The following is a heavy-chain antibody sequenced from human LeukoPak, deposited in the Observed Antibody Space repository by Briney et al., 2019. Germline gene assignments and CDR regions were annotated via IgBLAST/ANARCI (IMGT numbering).Heavy chain of an antibody. D-gene: IGHD4/OR15-4a*01. CDR1: GFTFSSYE. Sequence: GGSLRLSCVASGFTFSSYEMNWVRQAPGKGLEWVSYISSSGSTIYYPDSVKGRFTISRDNAKNSLYLQMNSLRAEDTAVYCFSRGRRIGACPSFFDYGGQGTLVTVSS. CDR2: ISSSGSTI. J-gene: IGHJ4*02. CDR3: SRGRRIGACPSFFDY. V-gene: IGHV3-48*03.